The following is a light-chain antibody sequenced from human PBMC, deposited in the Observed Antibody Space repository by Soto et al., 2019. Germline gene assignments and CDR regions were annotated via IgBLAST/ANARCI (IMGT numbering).Light chain of an antibody. CDR1: QSISSY. V-gene: IGKV1-39*01. J-gene: IGKJ1*01. CDR2: AAS. Sequence: IRMTPSPSSLSASTGDRLTITCRASQSISSYLNWYQQKPGKAPKLLIYAASSLQSGVPSRVSGSGSGTDVTLTISSLQPEDCATYDCQQSYSTTWTFGQGTKVDIK. CDR3: QQSYSTTWT.